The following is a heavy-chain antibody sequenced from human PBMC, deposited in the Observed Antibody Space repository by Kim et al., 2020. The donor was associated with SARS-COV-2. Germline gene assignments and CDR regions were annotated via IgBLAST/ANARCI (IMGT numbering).Heavy chain of an antibody. D-gene: IGHD4-17*01. V-gene: IGHV3-53*01. CDR3: ARETVLGY. Sequence: GGSTCYADSVEGRFTIARDNSKSRLYLQMNSLRAEDTAVYYCARETVLGYWGQGTLVTVS. CDR2: GGST. J-gene: IGHJ4*02.